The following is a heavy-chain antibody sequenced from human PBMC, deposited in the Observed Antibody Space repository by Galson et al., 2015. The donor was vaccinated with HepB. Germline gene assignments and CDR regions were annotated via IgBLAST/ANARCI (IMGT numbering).Heavy chain of an antibody. CDR2: INPKTGGT. V-gene: IGHV1-2*06. CDR1: GYTFTDNY. Sequence: SVKVSCKVSGYTFTDNYMHWVRQAPGQGLEWMGRINPKTGGTNYAQKFQGSVTVTRDTSISTAYMELNRLTSDDTAVYYCARSEYSSSSPFDYWGQGTLVTVSS. CDR3: ARSEYSSSSPFDY. J-gene: IGHJ4*02. D-gene: IGHD6-6*01.